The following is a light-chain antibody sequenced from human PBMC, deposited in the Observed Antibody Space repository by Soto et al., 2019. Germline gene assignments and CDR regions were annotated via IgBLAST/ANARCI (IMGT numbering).Light chain of an antibody. Sequence: QSVLTQPHSVSGAPGQRVTISCTGSSSNIGAGYDVHWYQQLPGTAPKLLIYGNSNRPSGVPDRFSGSKSGTSASLAITGLQAEDEADYYCQSYDSSLKFGGGTKLTVL. V-gene: IGLV1-40*01. CDR3: QSYDSSLK. J-gene: IGLJ3*02. CDR2: GNS. CDR1: SSNIGAGYD.